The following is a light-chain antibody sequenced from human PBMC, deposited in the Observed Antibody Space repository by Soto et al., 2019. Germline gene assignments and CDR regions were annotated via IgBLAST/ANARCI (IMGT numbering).Light chain of an antibody. Sequence: QSALTQPASVSGSPGQSITISCTGTSGDIGSYNRVSWYQQHPGKAPKLIIYEVTDRPSEVSNRFSGSKSGNTASLTISGLQAEDEAEYYCSSYTSSSTLYVFGTGTKVTVL. CDR2: EVT. CDR1: SGDIGSYNR. V-gene: IGLV2-14*01. CDR3: SSYTSSSTLYV. J-gene: IGLJ1*01.